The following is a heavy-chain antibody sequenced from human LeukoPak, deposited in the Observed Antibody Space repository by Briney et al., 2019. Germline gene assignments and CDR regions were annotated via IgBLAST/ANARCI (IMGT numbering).Heavy chain of an antibody. D-gene: IGHD3-3*01. CDR2: ISYDGSNK. Sequence: PGRSLRLSCAASGFTFSSYGMHWVRQAPGKGLEWVAVISYDGSNKYYADSVKGRFTISRDNSKNTLYLQMNSLRAEDTAVYYCASSYDFWSGYEYYFDYWGQGTLVTVSS. CDR1: GFTFSSYG. J-gene: IGHJ4*02. CDR3: ASSYDFWSGYEYYFDY. V-gene: IGHV3-30*03.